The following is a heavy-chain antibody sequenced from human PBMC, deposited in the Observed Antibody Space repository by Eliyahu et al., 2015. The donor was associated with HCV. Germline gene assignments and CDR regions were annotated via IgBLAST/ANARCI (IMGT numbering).Heavy chain of an antibody. CDR2: ISSSSSYI. J-gene: IGHJ6*04. CDR3: AREHQWVTMVQGVNA. Sequence: EVQLVESGGGLVKPGGXXXLSXAASGFTXSXYSXNWVRQAPGKGLEWVSSISSSSSYIYYADSVKGRFTISRDNAENSLYLQMNSLRAEDTAVYYCAREHQWVTMVQGVNAWGKGTTVTVSS. D-gene: IGHD3-10*01. V-gene: IGHV3-21*01. CDR1: GFTXSXYS.